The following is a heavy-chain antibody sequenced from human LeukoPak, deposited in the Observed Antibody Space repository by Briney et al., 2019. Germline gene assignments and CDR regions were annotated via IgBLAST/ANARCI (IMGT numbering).Heavy chain of an antibody. D-gene: IGHD6-19*01. Sequence: GGSLRLSCAASGFTFSSYAMSWVRQAPGKGLEWVSAISGSGGSTYYADSVKGRFTISRDNSKNTLYLQMNSLKAEDTAIYYCAKESRNNSGYNRDYWGQGTLVTVSS. J-gene: IGHJ4*02. CDR1: GFTFSSYA. V-gene: IGHV3-23*01. CDR2: ISGSGGST. CDR3: AKESRNNSGYNRDY.